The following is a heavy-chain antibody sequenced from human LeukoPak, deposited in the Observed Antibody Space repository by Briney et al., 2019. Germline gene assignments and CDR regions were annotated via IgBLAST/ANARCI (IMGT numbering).Heavy chain of an antibody. Sequence: GRSLRLSCAASGSTFSSYAMHWVRQAPGKGLEWVAVISYDGSNKYYADSVKGRFTISRDNSKNTLYLQMNSLRAEDTAVYYCASSSDSSGYPFDYWGQGTLVTVSS. CDR2: ISYDGSNK. CDR3: ASSSDSSGYPFDY. V-gene: IGHV3-30-3*01. CDR1: GSTFSSYA. J-gene: IGHJ4*02. D-gene: IGHD3-22*01.